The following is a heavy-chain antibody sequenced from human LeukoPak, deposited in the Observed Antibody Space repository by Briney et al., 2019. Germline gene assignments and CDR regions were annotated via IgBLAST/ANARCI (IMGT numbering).Heavy chain of an antibody. CDR3: ARGILTPQGY. D-gene: IGHD1-14*01. CDR1: GFTFSNFW. Sequence: GGSLRLSCAASGFTFSNFWMNWVRQAPGKGLEWVANIKQDGSEKYYVDSVKGRFTISRDNAKSSLYLQMNSPRVEDTAVYYCARGILTPQGYWGQGTLVTVSS. CDR2: IKQDGSEK. J-gene: IGHJ4*02. V-gene: IGHV3-7*01.